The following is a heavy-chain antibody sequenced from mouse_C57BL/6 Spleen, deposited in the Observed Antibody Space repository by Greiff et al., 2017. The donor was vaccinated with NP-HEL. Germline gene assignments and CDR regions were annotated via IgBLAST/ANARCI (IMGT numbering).Heavy chain of an antibody. J-gene: IGHJ1*03. CDR2: IYPGSGNT. V-gene: IGHV1-76*01. CDR3: ARWSHWYFDV. CDR1: GYTFTDYY. Sequence: QVQLKQSGAELVRPGASVKLSCKASGYTFTDYYINWVKQRPGQGLEWIARIYPGSGNTYYNEKFKGKATLTAEKSSSTAYMQLSSLTSEDSAVYFCARWSHWYFDVWGTGTTVTVSS.